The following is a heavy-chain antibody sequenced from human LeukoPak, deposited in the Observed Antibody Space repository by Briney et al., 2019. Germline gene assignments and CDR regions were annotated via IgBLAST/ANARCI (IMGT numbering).Heavy chain of an antibody. D-gene: IGHD3-3*02. CDR3: ARGKARIFGVVIRRQYNWFDP. V-gene: IGHV4-34*01. Sequence: SETLSLTCAVYGGSFSGYYWSWIRQPPGKGLEWIGEINHSGSTNYKPSLKSRVTISVDTSKNQFSLKLSSVTAADTAVYYCARGKARIFGVVIRRQYNWFDPWGQGTLVTVSS. CDR2: INHSGST. J-gene: IGHJ5*02. CDR1: GGSFSGYY.